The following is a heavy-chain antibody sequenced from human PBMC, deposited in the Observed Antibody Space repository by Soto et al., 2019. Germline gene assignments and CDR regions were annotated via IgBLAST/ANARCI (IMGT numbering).Heavy chain of an antibody. Sequence: PGGSLRLSCGASGFSFNGSSMHWVRQASGKGLECVGRIRSRANSYATSYAAAVKGRFTVYRNDSKKTAYLQKHSLTPEDTAVYXCTRDPRNHYDSSGSANWFDPWCQRSLVTVSS. V-gene: IGHV3-73*01. J-gene: IGHJ5*02. CDR2: IRSRANSYAT. CDR1: GFSFNGSS. CDR3: TRDPRNHYDSSGSANWFDP. D-gene: IGHD3-22*01.